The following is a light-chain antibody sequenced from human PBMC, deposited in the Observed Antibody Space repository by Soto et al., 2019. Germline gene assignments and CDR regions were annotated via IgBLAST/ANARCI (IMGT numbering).Light chain of an antibody. CDR2: DVS. CDR3: QQFDSLPLT. V-gene: IGKV1-33*01. J-gene: IGKJ4*01. Sequence: DIQMTQSPSSLSASVGDRVTIACQASQDISTHLTWFQQKPGKAPKLLIYDVSILETGVPSRFSGSGSGTHFTFSISSLQPEDIGTYYCQQFDSLPLTFGGGIKVDIX. CDR1: QDISTH.